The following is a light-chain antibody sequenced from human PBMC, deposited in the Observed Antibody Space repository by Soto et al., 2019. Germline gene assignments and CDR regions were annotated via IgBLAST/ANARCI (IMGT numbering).Light chain of an antibody. CDR2: DDD. CDR3: QSYDGSNHLV. J-gene: IGLJ2*01. Sequence: NFMLSQPHSVSESPGKTVTISCTRSSGSIASNYVQWYQQRPGSAPTTVIYDDDQRPSGVPDRFSGSIDSSSNSASLTISGLKTEDEADYYCQSYDGSNHLVFGGGTKLTVL. CDR1: SGSIASNY. V-gene: IGLV6-57*03.